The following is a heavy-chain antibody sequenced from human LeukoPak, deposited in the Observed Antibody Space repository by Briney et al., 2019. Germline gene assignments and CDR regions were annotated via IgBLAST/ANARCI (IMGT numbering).Heavy chain of an antibody. J-gene: IGHJ3*02. CDR2: IYYSGST. D-gene: IGHD3-16*01. CDR1: GGSISSYY. CDR3: ARPFEGGDAFDI. Sequence: SETLSLTCTVSGGSISSYYWSWIRQPPGKGLGGIGYIYYSGSTNYNPSLKSRVTISVDTSKNQFSLKLSSVTAADTAVYYCARPFEGGDAFDIWGQGTMVTVSS. V-gene: IGHV4-59*08.